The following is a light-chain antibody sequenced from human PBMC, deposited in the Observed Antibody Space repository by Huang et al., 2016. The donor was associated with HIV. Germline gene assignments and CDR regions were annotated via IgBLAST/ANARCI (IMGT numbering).Light chain of an antibody. Sequence: DIVMTQSPDSLSVSPGERATIDCKSSQSLLYSLNNKNYLEWFQQKPGRPPKLLLYWDSTRESGIPERFSGSGSGTDFTLTINNLQPEDVATYYCQQYYQNPQTFGQGT. CDR1: QSLLYSLNNKNY. CDR2: WDS. V-gene: IGKV4-1*01. CDR3: QQYYQNPQT. J-gene: IGKJ5*01.